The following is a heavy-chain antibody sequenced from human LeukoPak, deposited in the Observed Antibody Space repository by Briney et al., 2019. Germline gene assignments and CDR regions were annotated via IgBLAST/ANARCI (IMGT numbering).Heavy chain of an antibody. CDR2: IIPIFGTA. V-gene: IGHV1-69*05. CDR3: ARGLIAARPGFSPTEYFDY. Sequence: SVKVSCKASGGTFSSYAISWVRQAPGQGLEWMGGIIPIFGTANYAQKFQGRVTITTDESTSTAYMELGSLRSEDTAVYYCARGLIAARPGFSPTEYFDYWGQGTLVTVSS. CDR1: GGTFSSYA. J-gene: IGHJ4*02. D-gene: IGHD6-6*01.